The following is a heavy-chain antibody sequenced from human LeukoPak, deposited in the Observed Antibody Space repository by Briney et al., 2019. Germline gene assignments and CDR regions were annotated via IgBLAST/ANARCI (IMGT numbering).Heavy chain of an antibody. CDR2: ISNNGGYT. J-gene: IGHJ4*02. D-gene: IGHD2-15*01. CDR1: GFTFSSSA. CDR3: AKQLGYCSDGSCYFPY. V-gene: IGHV3-23*01. Sequence: GGSLRLSCAASGFTFSSSAMSWVRQAPGKGLEWVSAISNNGGYTYYADSVQGRFTISGDNSKSTLCLQMNSLRAEDTAVYYCAKQLGYCSDGSCYFPYWGQGTLVTISS.